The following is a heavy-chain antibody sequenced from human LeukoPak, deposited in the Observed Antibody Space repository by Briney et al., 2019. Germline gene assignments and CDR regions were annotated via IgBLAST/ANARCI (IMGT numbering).Heavy chain of an antibody. Sequence: GASVKVSCKASGYTFTSYDINWVRQATGQGLEWMGRIIPIFGTANYAQKFQGRVTITTDESTSTAYMELSSLRSEDTAVYYCARGDSSGWYIRWFDPWGQGTLVTVSS. J-gene: IGHJ5*02. D-gene: IGHD6-19*01. V-gene: IGHV1-69*05. CDR2: IIPIFGTA. CDR3: ARGDSSGWYIRWFDP. CDR1: GYTFTSYD.